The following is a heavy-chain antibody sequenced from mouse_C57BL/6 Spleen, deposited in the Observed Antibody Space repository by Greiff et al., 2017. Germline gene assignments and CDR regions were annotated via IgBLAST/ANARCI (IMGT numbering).Heavy chain of an antibody. CDR2: IYPGDGDT. CDR1: GYAFSSSW. Sequence: VQLQQSGPELVKPGASVKISCKASGYAFSSSWMNWVKQRPGKGLEWIGRIYPGDGDTNYNGKFKGKATLTADKSSSTAYMQLSSLTSEDSAVYFCARTPHYYGSSHWYFDVWGTGTTVTVSS. V-gene: IGHV1-82*01. CDR3: ARTPHYYGSSHWYFDV. D-gene: IGHD1-1*01. J-gene: IGHJ1*03.